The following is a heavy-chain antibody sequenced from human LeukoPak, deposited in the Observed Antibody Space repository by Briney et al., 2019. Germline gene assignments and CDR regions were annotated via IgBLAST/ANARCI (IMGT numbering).Heavy chain of an antibody. J-gene: IGHJ6*03. CDR1: GYTFTSYD. CDR2: MNPNSGNT. V-gene: IGHV1-8*03. Sequence: ASVKVSSKASGYTFTSYDINWVRQATGQGLEWMGWMNPNSGNTGYAQKFQGRVTITRNTSISTAYMELSSLRSEDTAVYYCARGRAAPSYYYYYYMDVWGKGTTVTVSS. D-gene: IGHD6-6*01. CDR3: ARGRAAPSYYYYYYMDV.